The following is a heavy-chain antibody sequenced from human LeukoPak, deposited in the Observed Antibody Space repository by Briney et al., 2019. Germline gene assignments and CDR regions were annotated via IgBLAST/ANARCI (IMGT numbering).Heavy chain of an antibody. CDR1: GGSISGHY. Sequence: SETLSLTCTVSGGSISGHYWNWIRQPPGKGLEWIGYIHYSGDTNYNRSLKSRVAISVDTSKNQFSLKLSSVTAADTAVYYCASLQSPDSSSNDWFDPWGQGTLVTVSS. CDR2: IHYSGDT. V-gene: IGHV4-59*11. CDR3: ASLQSPDSSSNDWFDP. J-gene: IGHJ5*02. D-gene: IGHD6-6*01.